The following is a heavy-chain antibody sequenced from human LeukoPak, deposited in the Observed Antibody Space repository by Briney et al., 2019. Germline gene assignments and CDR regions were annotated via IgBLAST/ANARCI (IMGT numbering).Heavy chain of an antibody. J-gene: IGHJ3*02. D-gene: IGHD3-22*01. CDR2: IYTSGST. Sequence: PSETLSLTCTVSGDSFSNYYWSWIRQPAGKGLEWIGRIYTSGSTNYNPSLKSRIIMSIDTPKNQFSLRLSSVTAADTAVYYCARDREYHDSSGYYYVYALNICGQGTMVTVSS. CDR1: GDSFSNYY. V-gene: IGHV4-4*07. CDR3: ARDREYHDSSGYYYVYALNI.